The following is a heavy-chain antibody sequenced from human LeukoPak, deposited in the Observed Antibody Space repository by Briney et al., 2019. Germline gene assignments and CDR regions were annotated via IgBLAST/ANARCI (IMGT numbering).Heavy chain of an antibody. D-gene: IGHD3-10*01. CDR2: MNPNSGNT. CDR3: AKLSVGYEYFQH. J-gene: IGHJ1*01. CDR1: GYTFTSYD. Sequence: ASVKVSCKASGYTFTSYDINWVRQATGQGLEWMGWMNPNSGNTGYAQKFQGRVTITADESTSTAYMELSSLRAEDTAVYYCAKLSVGYEYFQHWGQGTLVTVSS. V-gene: IGHV1-8*01.